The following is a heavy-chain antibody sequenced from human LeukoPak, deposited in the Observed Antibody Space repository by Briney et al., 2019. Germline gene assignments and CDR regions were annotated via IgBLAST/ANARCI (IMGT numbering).Heavy chain of an antibody. V-gene: IGHV3-33*08. D-gene: IGHD6-13*01. J-gene: IGHJ3*02. Sequence: GGSLRLSCAASGFSVSSNYMSWVRQAPGKGLEWVAVIWYDGSNKYYADSVRGRFTISRDNSKNTLYLQMNSLRAEDTAVYYCARGAGTPDAFDIWGQGTMVTVSS. CDR2: IWYDGSNK. CDR1: GFSVSSNY. CDR3: ARGAGTPDAFDI.